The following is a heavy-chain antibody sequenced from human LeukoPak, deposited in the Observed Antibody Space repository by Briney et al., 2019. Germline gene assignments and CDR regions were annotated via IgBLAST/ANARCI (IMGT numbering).Heavy chain of an antibody. D-gene: IGHD4-23*01. CDR3: ARGRRIGTGGLSWFDP. CDR1: GFTFSSYG. Sequence: GGSLRLSCAASGFTFSSYGMHWVRQAPGKGLEWVAVIWYDGSNKYYADSVKGRFTISRDNSKSTLYLQMNSLRAEDTAVYYCARGRRIGTGGLSWFDPWGQGTLVTVSS. V-gene: IGHV3-33*01. CDR2: IWYDGSNK. J-gene: IGHJ5*02.